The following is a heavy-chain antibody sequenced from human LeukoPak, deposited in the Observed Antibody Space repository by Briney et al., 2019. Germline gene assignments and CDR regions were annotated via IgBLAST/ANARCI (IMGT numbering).Heavy chain of an antibody. CDR1: GGSISSGGYY. V-gene: IGHV4-31*03. D-gene: IGHD4-17*01. CDR3: ARASASTVTWYVDY. Sequence: ASETLSLTCTVSGGSISSGGYYWSWIRQHPGKGLEWIGYIYYSGSTYYNPSLKSRVTISVDTSKNQFSLKLSSVTAADTAVYYCARASASTVTWYVDYWGQGTLVTVSS. CDR2: IYYSGST. J-gene: IGHJ4*02.